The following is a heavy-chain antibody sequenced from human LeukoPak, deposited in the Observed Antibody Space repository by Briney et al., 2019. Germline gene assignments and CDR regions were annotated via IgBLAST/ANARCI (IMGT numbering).Heavy chain of an antibody. CDR3: ARDGDCSGGSCPSY. CDR2: IIPIFGTA. Sequence: ASVKVSCKASGGTFNSYAISWVRQAPGQGLEWMGRIIPIFGTANYAQKFQGRVTITTDESTSTAYMELSSLRSEDTAVYYCARDGDCSGGSCPSYWGQGTLVTVSS. V-gene: IGHV1-69*05. CDR1: GGTFNSYA. D-gene: IGHD2-15*01. J-gene: IGHJ4*02.